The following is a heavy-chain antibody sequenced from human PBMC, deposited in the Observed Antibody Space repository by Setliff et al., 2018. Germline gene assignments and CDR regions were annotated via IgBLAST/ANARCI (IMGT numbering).Heavy chain of an antibody. V-gene: IGHV4-34*01. CDR1: GGSLSNYY. CDR2: VSYSGSA. Sequence: SETLSLTCTVYGGSLSNYYWSWIRQPPGKGLEWIGTVSYSGSAYYNPSLRSRVTISVDTSKNQFSLILRSVTAADTAVYYCARGRMRGSCSGPSCTYDPFDIWGQGTPVTVSS. D-gene: IGHD2-2*01. J-gene: IGHJ3*02. CDR3: ARGRMRGSCSGPSCTYDPFDI.